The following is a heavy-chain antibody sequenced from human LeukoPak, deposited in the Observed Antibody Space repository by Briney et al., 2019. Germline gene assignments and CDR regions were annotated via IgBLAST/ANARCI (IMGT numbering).Heavy chain of an antibody. D-gene: IGHD3-3*01. CDR3: ARFRVLRFSVLPSTSYMDV. Sequence: PSETLSLTCTVSGGSISGGSYYWNWIRQPAGKGLEWVGRIQTSGNTNYSPSLESRVTISLDTSGNQFSLSLSSVTATDTAVYYCARFRVLRFSVLPSTSYMDVWGNGTTVIVSS. V-gene: IGHV4-61*02. J-gene: IGHJ6*03. CDR2: IQTSGNT. CDR1: GGSISGGSYY.